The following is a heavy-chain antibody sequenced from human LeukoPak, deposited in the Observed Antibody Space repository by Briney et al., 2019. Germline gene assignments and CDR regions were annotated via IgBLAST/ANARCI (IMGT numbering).Heavy chain of an antibody. CDR2: ISPNSGGT. D-gene: IGHD1-26*01. CDR1: GYTFTAYY. Sequence: ASVRVSCKASGYTFTAYYMHWVRQAPGEGLEWMGWISPNSGGTNYAQKFQGRVTMTGDTSISTAYMELSRLKSDDTAVYYCARDKGTVGATLSSNSFYFDYWGQGTLVTVSS. V-gene: IGHV1-2*02. J-gene: IGHJ4*02. CDR3: ARDKGTVGATLSSNSFYFDY.